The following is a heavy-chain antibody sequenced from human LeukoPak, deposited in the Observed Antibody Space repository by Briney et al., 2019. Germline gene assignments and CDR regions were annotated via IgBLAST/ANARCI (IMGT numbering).Heavy chain of an antibody. CDR1: GYTFTSYD. D-gene: IGHD2-8*01. CDR2: TNPNSGDT. Sequence: ASVKVSCKASGYTFTSYDINWVRQATGQGLEWMGWTNPNSGDTNYAQKFQGRVTMARDTSINTAYMEVSSLRSDDTAVYFCARGGTTYGECCLFDYWGQGTLVAVSS. CDR3: ARGGTTYGECCLFDY. V-gene: IGHV1-2*02. J-gene: IGHJ4*02.